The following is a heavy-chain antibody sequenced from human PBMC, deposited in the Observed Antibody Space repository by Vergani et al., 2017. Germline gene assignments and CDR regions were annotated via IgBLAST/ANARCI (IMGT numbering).Heavy chain of an antibody. D-gene: IGHD3-3*01. CDR1: GFTVSSNY. CDR2: IYSGGST. V-gene: IGHV3-53*01. CDR3: ARSGKDFWSGYYNDY. J-gene: IGHJ4*02. Sequence: VQLVESGGGLIQPGGSLRLSCAASGFTVSSNYMSWVRQAPGKGLEWVSVIYSGGSTYYADSVKGRFTISRDNSKNTLYLQMNSLRAEDTAVYYCARSGKDFWSGYYNDYWGQGTLVTVSS.